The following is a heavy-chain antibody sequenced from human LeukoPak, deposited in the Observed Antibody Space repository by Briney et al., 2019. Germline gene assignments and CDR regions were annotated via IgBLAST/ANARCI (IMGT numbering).Heavy chain of an antibody. CDR2: ISNDGSNK. CDR1: GFTLSSHG. V-gene: IGHV3-30*03. Sequence: GRSLRLSCAVSGFTLSSHGMHWVRQAPGKGLEWLAVISNDGSNKYYADSVKGRFTISRDAYKNTLYLQMNSLRAEDTAVYYCARDRPLILNYFDYWGQGTLVTVSS. D-gene: IGHD3-9*01. J-gene: IGHJ4*02. CDR3: ARDRPLILNYFDY.